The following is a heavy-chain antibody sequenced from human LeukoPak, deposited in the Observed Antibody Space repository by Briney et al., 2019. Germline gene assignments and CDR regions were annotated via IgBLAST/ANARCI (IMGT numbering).Heavy chain of an antibody. Sequence: GRSLRLSCVASGFTFSSHIMSWVRQAPGKGLEWVSAISGSGGSTYYPDSVKGRFTISRDNSKNTLYLQINSLRAEDTAVYYCAKDHASVTSDYFDYWGKGALVTVSS. J-gene: IGHJ4*02. CDR3: AKDHASVTSDYFDY. D-gene: IGHD4-17*01. CDR1: GFTFSSHI. V-gene: IGHV3-23*01. CDR2: ISGSGGST.